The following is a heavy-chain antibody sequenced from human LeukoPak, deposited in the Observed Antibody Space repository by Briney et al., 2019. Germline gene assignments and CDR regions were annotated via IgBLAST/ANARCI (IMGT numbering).Heavy chain of an antibody. Sequence: ASVKVSCKASGYTFTSYAMNWVRQAPGQGLEWMGWINTNTGNPTYAQGFTGRFVFSLDTSVSTANLQISSLKAEDTAVYYCASRVSGYCSSTSCLPFDYWGQGTLVTVSS. D-gene: IGHD2-2*01. V-gene: IGHV7-4-1*02. CDR2: INTNTGNP. CDR1: GYTFTSYA. J-gene: IGHJ4*02. CDR3: ASRVSGYCSSTSCLPFDY.